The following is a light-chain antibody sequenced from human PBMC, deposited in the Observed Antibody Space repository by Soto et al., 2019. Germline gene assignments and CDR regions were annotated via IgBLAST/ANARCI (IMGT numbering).Light chain of an antibody. Sequence: DVQMTQSPSSLYASVGDTVTITCRASQSISSWLAWYQQKPGKAPKLLIYKASSLESGVPSRFSGSGSGTEFTLTISSLQPDDFATYYCQQYNSYPGTFGQGTKVDIK. CDR1: QSISSW. CDR3: QQYNSYPGT. CDR2: KAS. V-gene: IGKV1-5*03. J-gene: IGKJ1*01.